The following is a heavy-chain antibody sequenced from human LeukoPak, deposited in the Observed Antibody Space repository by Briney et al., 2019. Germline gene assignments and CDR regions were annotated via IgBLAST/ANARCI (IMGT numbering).Heavy chain of an antibody. CDR2: ISYYGSNK. CDR3: AKDQVRILYYYYGMDV. CDR1: GFTFSSYG. V-gene: IGHV3-30*18. J-gene: IGHJ6*02. D-gene: IGHD1-1*01. Sequence: PGGSLRLSCAASGFTFSSYGMHWVRQAPGKGLEWVAVISYYGSNKYYADSVKGRFTISRDNSKNTLYLQMNSLRAEDTAVYYCAKDQVRILYYYYGMDVWGQGTTVTVSS.